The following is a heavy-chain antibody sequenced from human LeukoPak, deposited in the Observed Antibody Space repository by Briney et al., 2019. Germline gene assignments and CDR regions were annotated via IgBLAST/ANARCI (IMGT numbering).Heavy chain of an antibody. CDR2: ISPADSPT. J-gene: IGHJ6*03. CDR3: ARLYDRSGYYSHDFSYYMDG. Sequence: GESLKISCTGSGYSFPDYWIGGVRQMPGKGLEGMGDISPADSPTKYSPSFQAQTIVSPAKPISNPYRHWSSLKASNTAMYYCARLYDRSGYYSHDFSYYMDGWGKGTTVTVSS. V-gene: IGHV5-51*01. D-gene: IGHD3-22*01. CDR1: GYSFPDYW.